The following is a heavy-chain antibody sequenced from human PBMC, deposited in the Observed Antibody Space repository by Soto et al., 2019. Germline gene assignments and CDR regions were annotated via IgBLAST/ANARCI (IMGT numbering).Heavy chain of an antibody. V-gene: IGHV3-33*01. CDR3: ARFAEREGSSTS. Sequence: QVQLVESGGGVVQPGRSLRLSCAASGFTFSSYGMHWVRQAPGKGLEWVAVIWYDGSNKYYADSVKGRFTISRDNSKNTLYLQMNSLRAEDTAVYYCARFAEREGSSTSWGQGTLVTVSS. D-gene: IGHD2-2*01. CDR1: GFTFSSYG. J-gene: IGHJ4*02. CDR2: IWYDGSNK.